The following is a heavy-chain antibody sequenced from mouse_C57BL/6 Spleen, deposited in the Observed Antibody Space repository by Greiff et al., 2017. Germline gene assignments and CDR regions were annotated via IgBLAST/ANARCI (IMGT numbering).Heavy chain of an antibody. CDR1: GYTFTSYW. V-gene: IGHV1-72*01. CDR2: IDPNSGGT. Sequence: QVQLQQPGAELVKPGASVKLSCKASGYTFTSYWMHWVKQRPGRGLEWIGRIDPNSGGTKYNEKFKSKATLTVDKPSSTAYMQLSSLTSEVSAVYYCARDYYGSSSHFDYWGQGTTLTVSS. CDR3: ARDYYGSSSHFDY. J-gene: IGHJ2*01. D-gene: IGHD1-1*01.